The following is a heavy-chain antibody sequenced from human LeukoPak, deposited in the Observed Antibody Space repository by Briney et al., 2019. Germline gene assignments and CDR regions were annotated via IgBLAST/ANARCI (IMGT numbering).Heavy chain of an antibody. CDR1: GGSISSYY. V-gene: IGHV4-59*01. D-gene: IGHD3-3*01. CDR3: ARGYYDFWSGYYQRAPFDY. CDR2: IYYSGST. Sequence: SETLSLTCTVSGGSISSYYWSWIRQPPGKGLEWIGYIYYSGSTNYNPSLKSRVTISVDTSKNQSSLKLSSVTAADTAVYYCARGYYDFWSGYYQRAPFDYWGQGTLVTVSS. J-gene: IGHJ4*02.